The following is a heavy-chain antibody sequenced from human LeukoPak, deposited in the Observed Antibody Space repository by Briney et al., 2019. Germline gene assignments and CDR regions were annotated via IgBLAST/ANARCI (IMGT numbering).Heavy chain of an antibody. Sequence: GGSLRLSCAASGFTVSNNYMSWVRQAPGKGLEWVSVIYSGGSTYYADSVKGRFTISRDNSKNTLYLQMNSLRAEDTAVYYCARENGDYVLDYWGQGTLVTVSS. CDR2: IYSGGST. V-gene: IGHV3-53*01. CDR3: ARENGDYVLDY. CDR1: GFTVSNNY. J-gene: IGHJ4*02. D-gene: IGHD4-17*01.